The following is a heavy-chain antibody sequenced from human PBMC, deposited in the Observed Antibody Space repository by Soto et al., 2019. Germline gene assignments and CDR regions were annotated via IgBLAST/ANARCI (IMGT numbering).Heavy chain of an antibody. D-gene: IGHD4-17*01. CDR3: SLRRDRHLGCFDL. CDR2: ISGSGGST. Sequence: RGSLRLSCAASGYTFSSYAMTWVRQAPGKGMELVSAISGSGGSTYYADSGKGRFSISRDNSKNALYLQMNSLRAEDTAVYYCSLRRDRHLGCFDLWGQGTLVTVFS. J-gene: IGHJ5*02. CDR1: GYTFSSYA. V-gene: IGHV3-23*01.